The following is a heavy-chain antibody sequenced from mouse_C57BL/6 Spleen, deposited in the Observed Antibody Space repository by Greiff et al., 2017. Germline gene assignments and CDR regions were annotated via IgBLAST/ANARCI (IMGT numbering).Heavy chain of an antibody. CDR2: ISAGGSYT. CDR1: GFTFSSYA. Sequence: EVLLVESGAGLVKPGASLKLSCAASGFTFSSYAMSWVRQTPGKRLEWVATISAGGSYTYYTDNVKGRFTITRDNAKNNLYLQMSHLKSEDTAMYYCARDDGYYGGDAMDYWGQGTSVTVSS. CDR3: ARDDGYYGGDAMDY. D-gene: IGHD2-3*01. V-gene: IGHV5-4*01. J-gene: IGHJ4*01.